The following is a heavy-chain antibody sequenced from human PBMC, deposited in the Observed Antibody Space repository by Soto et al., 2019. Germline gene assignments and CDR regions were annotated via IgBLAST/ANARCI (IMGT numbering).Heavy chain of an antibody. V-gene: IGHV1-69*01. D-gene: IGHD6-13*01. CDR1: EGTFNSYA. CDR2: IIPYYNTL. Sequence: QAQVVQSGAEVRKPGSSVKLSCKASEGTFNSYAIAWVRQAPGQGLEWMGGIIPYYNTLNYAQKFQDRVTITADDSTNTVYMQLSSLRSDDTAVYFCASGASRWYPYCFDSWAQGTLVTVSS. CDR3: ASGASRWYPYCFDS. J-gene: IGHJ4*02.